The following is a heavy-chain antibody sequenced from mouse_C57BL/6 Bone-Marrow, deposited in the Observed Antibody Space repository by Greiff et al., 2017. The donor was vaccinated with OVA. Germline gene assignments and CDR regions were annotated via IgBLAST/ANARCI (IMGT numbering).Heavy chain of an antibody. CDR1: GYTFTGYW. Sequence: QVQLQQPGAELVKPGASVKLSCKASGYTFTGYWMQWVKQRPGQGLEWIGEIDPSDSYTNYNQKFKGKATLTVDTSSSTAYMQLSSLTSEDSAVYYCARYYDYAWFAYWGQGTLVTVSA. V-gene: IGHV1-50*01. D-gene: IGHD2-4*01. CDR3: ARYYDYAWFAY. CDR2: IDPSDSYT. J-gene: IGHJ3*01.